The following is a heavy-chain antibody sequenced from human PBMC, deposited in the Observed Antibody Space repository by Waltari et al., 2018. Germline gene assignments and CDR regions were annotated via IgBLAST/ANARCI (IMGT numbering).Heavy chain of an antibody. CDR2: IYYTGST. D-gene: IGHD2-21*02. CDR1: GGCISCFY. V-gene: IGHV4-59*01. CDR3: ARGGGGDWEWFDP. Sequence: QVQLQESGPSLPKPSETLSLVCSVSGGCISCFYWSWVRQPPGKGLDWIGYIYYTGSTNFNPSRKSRVTMSVDTSKNQFSLKLSSVTAADTAFYYCARGGGGDWEWFDPWGQGTLVTVSS. J-gene: IGHJ5*02.